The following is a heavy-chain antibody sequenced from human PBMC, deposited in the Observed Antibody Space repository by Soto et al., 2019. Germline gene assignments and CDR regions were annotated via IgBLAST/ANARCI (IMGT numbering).Heavy chain of an antibody. CDR2: ISHSGST. CDR1: GGSFSDNY. J-gene: IGHJ5*02. Sequence: QVQLQQWGAGLLKPSETLSLTCAVYGGSFSDNYWNWIRQPPGKGLEWIGEISHSGSTTYNPSLKMRVTISIDTSKNQFSLKLSSVTAADTAVYYCSREGRYCSSTSCFVWWFDPWGQGTLVTVSS. D-gene: IGHD2-2*01. V-gene: IGHV4-34*01. CDR3: SREGRYCSSTSCFVWWFDP.